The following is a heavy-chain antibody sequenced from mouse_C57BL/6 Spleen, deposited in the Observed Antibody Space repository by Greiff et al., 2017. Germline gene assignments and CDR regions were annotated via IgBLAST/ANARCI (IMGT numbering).Heavy chain of an antibody. CDR3: ARSSYDYEAMDY. V-gene: IGHV1-59*01. J-gene: IGHJ4*01. CDR2: IDPSDSYT. CDR1: GYTFTSYW. Sequence: QVQLQQPGAELVRPGTSVKLSCKASGYTFTSYWMHWVKQRPGQGLEWIGVIDPSDSYTNYNQKFKGKATLTVDTSSSTAYMQLSSLTSEDSAVYYCARSSYDYEAMDYWGQGTSVTVSS.